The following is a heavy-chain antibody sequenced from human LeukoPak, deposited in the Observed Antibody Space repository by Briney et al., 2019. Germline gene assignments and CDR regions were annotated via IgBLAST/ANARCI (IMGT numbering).Heavy chain of an antibody. CDR1: GGSISSYY. D-gene: IGHD4-11*01. CDR3: ARGTSTVTYYYMDV. J-gene: IGHJ6*03. Sequence: SETLSLTCTVSGGSISSYYWSWIRQPAGKGLEWIGRIYTSGSTNYNPSLKSRVTMSVDTSKNQFSLKLSSVTAADTAVYYCARGTSTVTYYYMDVWGKGTTVTVSS. CDR2: IYTSGST. V-gene: IGHV4-4*07.